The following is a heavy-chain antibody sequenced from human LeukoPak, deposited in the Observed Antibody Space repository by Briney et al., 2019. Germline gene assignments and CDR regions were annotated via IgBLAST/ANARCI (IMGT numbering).Heavy chain of an antibody. J-gene: IGHJ4*02. D-gene: IGHD3-16*01. CDR2: ISENGGT. V-gene: IGHV3-64*01. Sequence: GSLRLSCAASGFIFSSYSMHWVRQAPGKGLEYVSAISENGGTYYANSVKGRFTISRDNSKNMLYLQMGSLRTEDIAVYYCARDGGGSPDYWGQGTLVTVSS. CDR3: ARDGGGSPDY. CDR1: GFIFSSYS.